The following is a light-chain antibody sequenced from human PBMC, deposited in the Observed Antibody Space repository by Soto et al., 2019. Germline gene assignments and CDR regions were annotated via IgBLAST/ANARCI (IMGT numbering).Light chain of an antibody. Sequence: DIQMTQSPSSLSASVGDRVTITCRASQSIRRSLSWYLQKPGKAPKLLIYTASTLHSGVPSRFRGGASGTDFTLTIAGLQLEDLGTYYCQQSAHAPVTFGQGTRLEIK. CDR1: QSIRRS. CDR3: QQSAHAPVT. J-gene: IGKJ2*01. V-gene: IGKV1-39*01. CDR2: TAS.